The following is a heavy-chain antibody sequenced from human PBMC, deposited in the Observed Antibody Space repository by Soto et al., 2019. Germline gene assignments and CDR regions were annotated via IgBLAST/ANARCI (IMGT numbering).Heavy chain of an antibody. J-gene: IGHJ4*02. Sequence: ASVNVSCKASENTFTSYYMHWVRQAPGQGLEWMGIINPSGGSTVYAQNFQGRVTMTRDTSTSTVYMEMSSLRSEDTAVYYCARTRLSPYYFDYCGQGPLVTV. V-gene: IGHV1-46*01. CDR2: INPSGGST. CDR3: ARTRLSPYYFDY. CDR1: ENTFTSYY.